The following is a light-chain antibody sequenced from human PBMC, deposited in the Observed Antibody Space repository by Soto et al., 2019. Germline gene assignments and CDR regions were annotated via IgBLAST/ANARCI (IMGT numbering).Light chain of an antibody. CDR3: QKYNSAPFT. CDR2: GAS. J-gene: IGKJ3*01. CDR1: QDISNF. Sequence: DIQMTQSPSSLSASVGDRVTITCRASQDISNFLVWFQQKPGKVPNLLIYGASTLQSGVPSRFSGSGSVTDFTLTISSLQPEDVATYFCQKYNSAPFTFGPGNTVDIK. V-gene: IGKV1-27*01.